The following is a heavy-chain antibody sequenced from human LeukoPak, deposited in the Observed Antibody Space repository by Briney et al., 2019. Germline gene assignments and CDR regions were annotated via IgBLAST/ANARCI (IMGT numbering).Heavy chain of an antibody. CDR3: ARENSPGYYYGSGSYAFDI. V-gene: IGHV3-21*01. J-gene: IGHJ3*02. D-gene: IGHD3-10*01. Sequence: GGSLRLSCAASGFTFSSYSMNWVRQAPGKGLEWVSSISSSSSYIYYADSVKGRFTISRDNAKNSLYLQMNSLRAEDTAVYYCARENSPGYYYGSGSYAFDIWGQGTMVTVSS. CDR1: GFTFSSYS. CDR2: ISSSSSYI.